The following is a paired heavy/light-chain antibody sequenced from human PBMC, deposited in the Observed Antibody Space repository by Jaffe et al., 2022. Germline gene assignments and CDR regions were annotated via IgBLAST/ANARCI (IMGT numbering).Light chain of an antibody. J-gene: IGLJ3*02. Sequence: SSELTQDPAVSVALGQTVRITCQGDSLRSYYASWYQQKPGQAPVLVIYGKNNRPSGIPDRFSGSSSGNTASLTITGAQAEDEADYYCNSRDSSGNWVFGGGTKLTVL. CDR3: NSRDSSGNWV. CDR2: GKN. CDR1: SLRSYY. V-gene: IGLV3-19*01.
Heavy chain of an antibody. J-gene: IGHJ3*02. Sequence: QVQLVQSGAEVKKPGASVKVSCKASGYTFTSYAMHWVRQAPGQRLEWMGWINAGNGNTKYSQKFQGRVTITRDTSASTAYMELSSLRSEDTAVYYCAGGGPRGDYDYIWGSYRDSYPSDAFDIWGQGTMVTVSS. CDR3: AGGGPRGDYDYIWGSYRDSYPSDAFDI. CDR1: GYTFTSYA. D-gene: IGHD3-16*02. V-gene: IGHV1-3*01. CDR2: INAGNGNT.